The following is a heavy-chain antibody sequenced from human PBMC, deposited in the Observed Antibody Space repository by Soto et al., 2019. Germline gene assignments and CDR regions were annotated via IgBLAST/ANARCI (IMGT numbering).Heavy chain of an antibody. CDR2: ISGSGGNT. D-gene: IGHD4-17*01. V-gene: IGHV3-23*01. CDR1: GFTFSSYA. Sequence: PGGSLRLSCSASGFTFSSYAMHWVRQAPGKGLEWVSAISGSGGNTYYADSVKGRFTFSRDNSKNTLYLQMNSLRAEDTAVYYCAKDRSRYGDYVRFFDYWGQGTLVTVSS. CDR3: AKDRSRYGDYVRFFDY. J-gene: IGHJ4*02.